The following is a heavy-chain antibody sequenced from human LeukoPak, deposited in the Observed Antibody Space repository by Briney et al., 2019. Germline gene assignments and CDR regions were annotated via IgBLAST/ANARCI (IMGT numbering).Heavy chain of an antibody. CDR3: VRDGSYYDSSGYYYLY. CDR1: GGTFSSYA. J-gene: IGHJ4*02. V-gene: IGHV1-69*13. Sequence: SVKVSCKASGGTFSSYAISWVRQAPGQGLEWMGGIIPIFGTPNHAQKFQGRVTITADESTSTAYMELSSLRSGDTAVYYCVRDGSYYDSSGYYYLYWGQGTLVTVSS. CDR2: IIPIFGTP. D-gene: IGHD3-22*01.